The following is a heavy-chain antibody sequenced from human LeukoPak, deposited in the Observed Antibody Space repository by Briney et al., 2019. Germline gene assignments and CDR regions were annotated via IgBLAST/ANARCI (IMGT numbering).Heavy chain of an antibody. CDR3: AKARNAHYAYNDAFDI. CDR1: GFIFGGYA. CDR2: VSVSGTTT. J-gene: IGHJ3*02. D-gene: IGHD1-14*01. V-gene: IGHV3-23*01. Sequence: GGSPRLSCAASGFIFGGYAMNWVRQAPGKGLEWVSTVSVSGTTTFYADSVKGRFTISRDNSKKMLYLQMISLRAEDTALYYCAKARNAHYAYNDAFDIWGQGTMVTVSS.